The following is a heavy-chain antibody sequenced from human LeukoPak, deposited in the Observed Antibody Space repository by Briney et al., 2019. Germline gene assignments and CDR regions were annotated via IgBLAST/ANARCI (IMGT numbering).Heavy chain of an antibody. D-gene: IGHD4-17*01. J-gene: IGHJ3*02. CDR3: ARVFSYGDYVPDAFDI. V-gene: IGHV4-34*01. Sequence: SETLSLTCAVYGGSFSGYYWSWIRQPPGKGLEWIGEINHSGSTNYNPSLKSRVTISVDTSKNQFSLKLSSVTAADTAVYYCARVFSYGDYVPDAFDIWGQGTMVTVSS. CDR1: GGSFSGYY. CDR2: INHSGST.